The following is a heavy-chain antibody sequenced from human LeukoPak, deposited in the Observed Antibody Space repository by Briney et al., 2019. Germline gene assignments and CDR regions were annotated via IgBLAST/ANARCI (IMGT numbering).Heavy chain of an antibody. Sequence: SETLSLTCTVSGGSIKDYYWAWIRQAPGEGLEWIGYISNSGTTDYNPSLKSRATMSVDTSKNEFSLKLTSVSAADTAMYYCARVVRGAVTSNWFDPWGQGTLVTVSS. J-gene: IGHJ5*02. CDR1: GGSIKDYY. CDR2: ISNSGTT. V-gene: IGHV4-59*01. D-gene: IGHD4-17*01. CDR3: ARVVRGAVTSNWFDP.